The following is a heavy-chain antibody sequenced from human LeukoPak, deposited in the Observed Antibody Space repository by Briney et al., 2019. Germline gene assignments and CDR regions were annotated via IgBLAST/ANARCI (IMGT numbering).Heavy chain of an antibody. CDR2: ISGSGGST. D-gene: IGHD3-3*01. V-gene: IGHV3-23*01. CDR3: AKLTGKDVLRLRFDP. J-gene: IGHJ5*02. Sequence: GGSLRLSCAASGFTFSSYAMSGVRQAPGKGLGWVSAISGSGGSTYYADSVKGRFTISRDKSKNTLYLQMNSLRAEDTAVYYCAKLTGKDVLRLRFDPWGQGTLVTVSS. CDR1: GFTFSSYA.